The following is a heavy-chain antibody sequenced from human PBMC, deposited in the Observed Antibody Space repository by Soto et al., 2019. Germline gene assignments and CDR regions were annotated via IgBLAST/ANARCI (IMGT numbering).Heavy chain of an antibody. CDR1: GFTFSDYY. CDR2: ISSSGSTI. V-gene: IGHV3-11*01. CDR3: ARAISSSWSPLGFDP. J-gene: IGHJ5*02. D-gene: IGHD6-13*01. Sequence: GSLRLSCAASGFTFSDYYMSWIRQAPGKGLEWVSYISSSGSTIYYADSVKGRFTISRDNAKNSLYLQMNSLRAEDTAVYYCARAISSSWSPLGFDPWGQGTLVTVSS.